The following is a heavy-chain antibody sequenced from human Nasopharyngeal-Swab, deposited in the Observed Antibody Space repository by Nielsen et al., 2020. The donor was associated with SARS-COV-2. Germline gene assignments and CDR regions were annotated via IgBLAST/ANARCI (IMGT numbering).Heavy chain of an antibody. CDR3: ARTAAFCGGNCYSEYFQH. CDR2: ISGSSTYI. CDR1: GFPFSTYT. V-gene: IGHV3-21*01. Sequence: GGSLRLSCAASGFPFSTYTTNWVRQAPGKGLEWVSSISGSSTYIWYADSVKGRFTISRDNAKNSLFLQMNNLRADDTAIYYCARTAAFCGGNCYSEYFQHWGQGTLVTVSS. D-gene: IGHD2-21*02. J-gene: IGHJ1*01.